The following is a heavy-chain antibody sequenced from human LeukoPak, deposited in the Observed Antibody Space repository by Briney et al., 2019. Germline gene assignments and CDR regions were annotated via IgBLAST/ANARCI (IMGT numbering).Heavy chain of an antibody. CDR1: GYSISSGYY. V-gene: IGHV4-38-2*02. J-gene: IGHJ4*02. Sequence: SETLSLTCTVSGYSISSGYYWGWIRQPPGKGLEWIGSIYHSGSTYYNPSLKSRVTISVDTSKNQFSLKLSSVTAADTAVYYCARIKYYDILSGDYWGQGTLVTVSS. D-gene: IGHD3-9*01. CDR3: ARIKYYDILSGDY. CDR2: IYHSGST.